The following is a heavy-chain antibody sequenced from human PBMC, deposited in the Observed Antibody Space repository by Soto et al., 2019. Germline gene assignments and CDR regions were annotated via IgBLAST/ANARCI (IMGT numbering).Heavy chain of an antibody. D-gene: IGHD3-9*01. V-gene: IGHV3-21*01. CDR1: GFTFSSYS. J-gene: IGHJ6*02. CDR2: ISSSSSYI. Sequence: GGSLRLSCAASGFTFSSYSMNWVRQAPGKGLEWVSSISSSSSYIYYADSVKGRFTISRDNAKNSLYLQMNSLRAEDTAVYYCKLGPNDLLRYFDWSWEVFYYYYGMDVWGQGTTVTVSS. CDR3: KLGPNDLLRYFDWSWEVFYYYYGMDV.